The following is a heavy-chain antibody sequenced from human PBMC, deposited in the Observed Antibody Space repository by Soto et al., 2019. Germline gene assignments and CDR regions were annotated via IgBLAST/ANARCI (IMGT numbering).Heavy chain of an antibody. J-gene: IGHJ4*02. CDR2: ISPYNLNT. V-gene: IGHV1-18*01. Sequence: QVQLVQSGAEVKKPGASVKVSCKASGYSFTSYGISWVRQAPGQGLEWLGWISPYNLNTNYVQKLQGRVTISADTSTNTAYMELRSLRSDDTAVYYCARGRGSASYYFNWGQGTLVTVSS. CDR3: ARGRGSASYYFN. CDR1: GYSFTSYG. D-gene: IGHD3-10*01.